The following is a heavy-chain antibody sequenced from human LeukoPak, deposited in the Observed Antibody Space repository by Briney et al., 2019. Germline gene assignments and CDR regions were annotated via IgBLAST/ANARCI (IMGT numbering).Heavy chain of an antibody. J-gene: IGHJ4*02. D-gene: IGHD6-19*01. CDR2: IYYSGST. CDR1: GGSISSYY. CDR3: ARHTWSPGGGWYPSLDY. Sequence: MSSETLSLTCTVSGGSISSYYWSWIRQPPGKGLEWIGYIYYSGSTTYNPSLKSRVTISVDTSKNQFSLKLSSVTAADTAVYYCARHTWSPGGGWYPSLDYWGQGTLVTVSS. V-gene: IGHV4-59*08.